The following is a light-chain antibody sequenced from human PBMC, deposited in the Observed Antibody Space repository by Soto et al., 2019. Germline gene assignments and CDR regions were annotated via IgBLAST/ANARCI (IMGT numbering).Light chain of an antibody. J-gene: IGLJ1*01. CDR1: SSNIGAGYD. CDR3: QSYDSRLSGSV. Sequence: QSVLTQPPSVSGAPGQRVTISCTGSSSNIGAGYDVHWYQQLPGTAPKLLLYGNSNRPSGVPDRFSGSKSGTSASLAITGLQAEDEADYYCQSYDSRLSGSVFGTGTKLTVL. V-gene: IGLV1-40*01. CDR2: GNS.